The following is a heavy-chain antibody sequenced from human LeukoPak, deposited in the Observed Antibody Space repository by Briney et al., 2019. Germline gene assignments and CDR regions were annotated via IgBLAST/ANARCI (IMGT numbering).Heavy chain of an antibody. D-gene: IGHD1-26*01. Sequence: SETLSLTCAVSGYSISSGYYWGWIRQPPGKGLEWIGGIYHSGSTYYNPSLKSRVTISVDTSKNQFSLKLSSVTAADTAVYYCASQRWELLGGDYWGQGTLVTVSS. CDR1: GYSISSGYY. CDR2: IYHSGST. CDR3: ASQRWELLGGDY. V-gene: IGHV4-38-2*01. J-gene: IGHJ4*02.